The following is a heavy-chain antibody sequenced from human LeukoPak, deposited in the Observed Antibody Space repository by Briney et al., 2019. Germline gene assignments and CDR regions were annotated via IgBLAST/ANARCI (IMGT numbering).Heavy chain of an antibody. D-gene: IGHD2-2*01. CDR1: GGSISSSSYY. CDR2: IYYSGST. V-gene: IGHV4-39*01. Sequence: PSETLSLTCTVSGGSISSSSYYWGWIRQPPGKGLEWIGSIYYSGSTYYNPSLKSRVTISVDTSKNQFSLKLSSVTAADTAVYYCARVFWSGDIVVVPDDAFDIWGQGTMVTVSS. CDR3: ARVFWSGDIVVVPDDAFDI. J-gene: IGHJ3*02.